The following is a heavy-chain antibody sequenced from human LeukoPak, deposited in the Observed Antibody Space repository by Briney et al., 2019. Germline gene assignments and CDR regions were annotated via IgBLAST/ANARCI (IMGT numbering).Heavy chain of an antibody. Sequence: SETLSLTCTVSGGSVSTAGYFWSWIRQPPGEGPEWIGYVYYSGSSNYNPSLKTRVTISLDTSKNQFSLRLSSVTAADTAVYYCAHGPVATFFNYWGQGTLVTVSS. D-gene: IGHD5-12*01. CDR3: AHGPVATFFNY. CDR2: VYYSGSS. V-gene: IGHV4-61*08. CDR1: GGSVSTAGYF. J-gene: IGHJ4*02.